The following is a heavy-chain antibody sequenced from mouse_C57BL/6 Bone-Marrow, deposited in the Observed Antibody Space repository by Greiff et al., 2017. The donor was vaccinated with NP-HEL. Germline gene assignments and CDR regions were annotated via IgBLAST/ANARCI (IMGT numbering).Heavy chain of an antibody. J-gene: IGHJ4*01. Sequence: EVQRVESGGGLVKPGGSLKLSCAASGFTFSDYGMHWVRQAPEKGLEWVAYISSGSSTNYYADTVKGRFTISRDNAKNTLFLQMTSLRSEATAMYYCAMDPYDGPYAMDYWGQGTSVTVSS. CDR3: AMDPYDGPYAMDY. D-gene: IGHD2-3*01. V-gene: IGHV5-17*01. CDR2: ISSGSSTN. CDR1: GFTFSDYG.